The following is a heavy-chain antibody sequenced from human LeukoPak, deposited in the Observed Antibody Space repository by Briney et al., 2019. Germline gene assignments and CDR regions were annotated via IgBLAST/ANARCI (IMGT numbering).Heavy chain of an antibody. V-gene: IGHV1-46*01. CDR1: GYTFTSYY. CDR2: INPSGGST. J-gene: IGHJ4*02. Sequence: ASVKVSFTASGYTFTSYYMHWVRQAPGQGLEWMGIINPSGGSTSYAQKFQGRVTMTRDTSTSTVYMELSSLRSEDTAVYYCARGQGLTGYFDYWGQGTLVTVSS. D-gene: IGHD3-9*01. CDR3: ARGQGLTGYFDY.